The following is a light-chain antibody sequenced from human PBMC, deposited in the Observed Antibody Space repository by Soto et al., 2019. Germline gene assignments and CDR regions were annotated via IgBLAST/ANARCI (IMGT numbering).Light chain of an antibody. V-gene: IGKV3D-15*01. CDR3: QQHGQWPIT. J-gene: IGKJ5*01. CDR1: QSVNSN. Sequence: DRVMTRSRATPSLSAEERATLSCRGSQSVNSNYLAWYQQKPGQAPRLLIYGISKRATDIPDRFSGSGSGTEFTLTISSLQHEDFATYYCQQHGQWPITFGQGTLLEI. CDR2: GIS.